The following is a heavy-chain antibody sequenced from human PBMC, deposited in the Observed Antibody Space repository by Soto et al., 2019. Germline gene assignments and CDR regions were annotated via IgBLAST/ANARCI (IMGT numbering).Heavy chain of an antibody. J-gene: IGHJ2*01. Sequence: QITLKESGRAQVKPTQTLTLTCTFSGFSLSTSGVGVGWIRQPPGKALEWLALIYWDDDKRYSPSLKSRLTITKDTSKNQVVLTMTNMDPVDTATYYCAHRATYWYFDLWGRGTLVTVSS. CDR1: GFSLSTSGVG. V-gene: IGHV2-5*02. CDR3: AHRATYWYFDL. CDR2: IYWDDDK.